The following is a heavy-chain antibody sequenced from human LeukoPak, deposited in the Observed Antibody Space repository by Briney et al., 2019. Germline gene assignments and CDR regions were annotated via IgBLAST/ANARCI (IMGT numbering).Heavy chain of an antibody. CDR3: ARAWGPGGHFDY. CDR2: NYYSGSI. V-gene: IGHV4-59*01. J-gene: IGHJ4*02. D-gene: IGHD3-16*01. Sequence: SETLSLTCTVSGDPISSYYWSWIRQPPGRGLEWIGYNYYSGSINYHPSLKSRVTISVDTSKNQFSLKLSSVTAADTAVYYCARAWGPGGHFDYWGQGALVTVSS. CDR1: GDPISSYY.